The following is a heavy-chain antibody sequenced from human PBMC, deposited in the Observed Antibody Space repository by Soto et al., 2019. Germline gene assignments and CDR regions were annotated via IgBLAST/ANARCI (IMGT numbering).Heavy chain of an antibody. CDR3: VRIRYQLPSSVLWLDP. D-gene: IGHD3-16*01. CDR1: GGFLSESY. J-gene: IGHJ5*02. CDR2: INHVGGT. V-gene: IGHV4-34*01. Sequence: SETLSLTCAVYGGFLSESYWTWIRQPPGKGLEWIGEINHVGGTNYNPSLKSRVTMSVDTSQNQFSLRLIAVTAADTAMYFCVRIRYQLPSSVLWLDPWGQGTPVTVSS.